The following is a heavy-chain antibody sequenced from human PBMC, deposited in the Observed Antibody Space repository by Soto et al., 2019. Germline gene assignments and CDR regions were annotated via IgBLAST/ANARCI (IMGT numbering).Heavy chain of an antibody. J-gene: IGHJ4*02. Sequence: QVTLKESGPVLVKPTETLTLTCTVSGFSLSNARMGVSWIRQPPGKALEWLAHIFSNDEKAYRTSLKSRLNISKDTSNSQVVLTMTNMDPVDTATYYCARIDAGYCSGGSCYANDYWGQGTLVTVSS. CDR2: IFSNDEK. CDR3: ARIDAGYCSGGSCYANDY. CDR1: GFSLSNARMG. D-gene: IGHD2-15*01. V-gene: IGHV2-26*01.